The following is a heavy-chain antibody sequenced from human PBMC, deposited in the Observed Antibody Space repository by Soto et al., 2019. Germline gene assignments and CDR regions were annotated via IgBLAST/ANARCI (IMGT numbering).Heavy chain of an antibody. J-gene: IGHJ6*02. CDR2: ISFDGSNK. CDR1: GFTFSSYG. Sequence: QVQLVESGGGVVQPGRSLRLSCAASGFTFSSYGMHWVRQAPGKGLEWVAVISFDGSNKYYADSVKGRFTISRDNSKNTPYLQMNSLRAEDTAVYYCAKDRRPNYCYGMDVWGLGTTVTVSS. CDR3: AKDRRPNYCYGMDV. D-gene: IGHD6-25*01. V-gene: IGHV3-30*18.